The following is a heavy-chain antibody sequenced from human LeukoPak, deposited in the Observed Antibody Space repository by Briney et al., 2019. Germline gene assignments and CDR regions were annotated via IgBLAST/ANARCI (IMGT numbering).Heavy chain of an antibody. CDR3: TATVIGYYSYYMDV. CDR1: GYSISSGYY. V-gene: IGHV4-38-2*02. Sequence: SETLSLTCTVSGYSISSGYYWGWIRQPPGKGLEWIGSIYHSGSTYYNPSLKSRVTISVDTSKNQFSLKLSSVTAADTAVYYCTATVIGYYSYYMDVWGKGTTVTVSS. CDR2: IYHSGST. D-gene: IGHD4-17*01. J-gene: IGHJ6*03.